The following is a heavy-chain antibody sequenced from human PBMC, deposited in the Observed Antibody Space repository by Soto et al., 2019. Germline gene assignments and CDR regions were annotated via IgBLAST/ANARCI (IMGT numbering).Heavy chain of an antibody. CDR1: GYTFTSYD. V-gene: IGHV1-69*01. Sequence: QVQLVQSGAEVKKPGASVKVSCKASGYTFTSYDISWVRQAPGQGLEWMGGIIPIFGTANYAQKFQGRVTITADESTSTAYMELSSLRSEDTAVYYCARNRIAARSVVVYGMDVWGQGTTVTVSS. J-gene: IGHJ6*02. CDR2: IIPIFGTA. D-gene: IGHD6-6*01. CDR3: ARNRIAARSVVVYGMDV.